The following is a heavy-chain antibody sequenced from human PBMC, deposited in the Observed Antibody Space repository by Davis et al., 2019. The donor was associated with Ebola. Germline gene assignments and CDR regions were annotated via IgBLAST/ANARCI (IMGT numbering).Heavy chain of an antibody. CDR1: GGTFSSYA. CDR2: INPNSGGT. J-gene: IGHJ4*02. Sequence: ASVKVSCKASGGTFSSYAISWVRQAPGQGLEWMGWINPNSGGTNYAQKFQGRVTMTRDTSISTAYMELSRLRSDDTAVYYCARLEYQLLMDYWGQGTLVTVSS. D-gene: IGHD2-2*01. V-gene: IGHV1-2*02. CDR3: ARLEYQLLMDY.